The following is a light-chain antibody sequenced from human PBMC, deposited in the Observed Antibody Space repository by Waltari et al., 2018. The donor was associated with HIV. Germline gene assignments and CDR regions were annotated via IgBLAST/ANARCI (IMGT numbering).Light chain of an antibody. J-gene: IGLJ1*01. CDR1: SSNIGSNT. Sequence: QSVLTQTPSASGTPGQRVIVSCSGSSSNIGSNTVNWYQQLPGAAPRLLIQRLGQRPSGVPDRFSGSKSGASASLAISGLQSEDEADYYCAAWDDSLNAYVFGGGTKVTVL. CDR3: AAWDDSLNAYV. CDR2: RLG. V-gene: IGLV1-44*01.